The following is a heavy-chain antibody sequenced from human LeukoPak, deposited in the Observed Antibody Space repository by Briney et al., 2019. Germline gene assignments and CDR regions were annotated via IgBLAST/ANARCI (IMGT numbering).Heavy chain of an antibody. Sequence: SDTLSLTCTVSGCSISSGGYYWSWIRQRPGMGLERLGYIYYSGSTYYNPSLKSRVSIPLDTSKTQLSLKLSSVTAADTAVYYCARDYYVSCGSINNWFDPWSQGTLATVPS. J-gene: IGHJ5*02. V-gene: IGHV4-31*03. CDR3: ARDYYVSCGSINNWFDP. CDR2: IYYSGST. CDR1: GCSISSGGYY. D-gene: IGHD3-22*01.